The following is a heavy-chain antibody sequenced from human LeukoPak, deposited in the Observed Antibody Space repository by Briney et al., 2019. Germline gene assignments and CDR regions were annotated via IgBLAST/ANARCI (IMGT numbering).Heavy chain of an antibody. CDR1: GFTFSSYA. D-gene: IGHD2-2*02. CDR2: ISGSGGST. J-gene: IGHJ6*02. CDR3: AKDLRDCSSTSCYTNCYYGMDV. V-gene: IGHV3-23*01. Sequence: GGSLRLSCAASGFTFSSYAMSWVRQAPGKGLEWVSAISGSGGSTYYADSVKGRFTISRDNSKNTLYLQMNSLRAEDTAVYYCAKDLRDCSSTSCYTNCYYGMDVWGQGTTVTVSS.